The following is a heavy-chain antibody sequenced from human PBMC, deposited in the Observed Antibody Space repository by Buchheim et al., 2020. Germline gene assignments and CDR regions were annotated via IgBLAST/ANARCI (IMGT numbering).Heavy chain of an antibody. CDR3: ARNRVTLSYSIWYYYYGMDV. J-gene: IGHJ6*02. V-gene: IGHV4-34*01. D-gene: IGHD2-15*01. Sequence: QVQLQQWGAGLLKPSETLSLTCAVYGGSFSGYYWSWIRQPPGKGLEWIGEINHSGSTNYNPSLKSRVTISVDTSKNQFSLKLSSVTAADTAVYYCARNRVTLSYSIWYYYYGMDVWGQGTT. CDR1: GGSFSGYY. CDR2: INHSGST.